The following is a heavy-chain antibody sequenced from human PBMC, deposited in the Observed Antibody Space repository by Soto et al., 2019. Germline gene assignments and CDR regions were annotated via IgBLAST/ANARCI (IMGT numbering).Heavy chain of an antibody. CDR3: AKASSTISPDY. D-gene: IGHD5-12*01. J-gene: IGHJ4*02. CDR1: GFTFTDYA. CDR2: ISGSASST. Sequence: GGFLRLSCAASGFTFTDYAMTWVRQAPGKGLEWVSSISGSASSTFYAGSVKGRFTISRDNSRNTVSLQMNSLRAEDTAVYYCAKASSTISPDYWGQGTLVTVSS. V-gene: IGHV3-23*01.